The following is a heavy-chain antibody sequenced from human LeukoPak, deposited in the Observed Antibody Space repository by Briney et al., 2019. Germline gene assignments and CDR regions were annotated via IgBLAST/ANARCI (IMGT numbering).Heavy chain of an antibody. CDR2: VYSSGST. CDR1: GDSISRSSYF. Sequence: SETLSLTCTVSGDSISRSSYFWAWIRQPPGKGLEWIGSVYSSGSTYYNPSLRSQITISVDTSKNQFSLKLTSVAAADTAMYYCTRDMEYPGAGFVYWGQGIPVTVSS. D-gene: IGHD3-3*01. V-gene: IGHV4-39*07. J-gene: IGHJ4*02. CDR3: TRDMEYPGAGFVY.